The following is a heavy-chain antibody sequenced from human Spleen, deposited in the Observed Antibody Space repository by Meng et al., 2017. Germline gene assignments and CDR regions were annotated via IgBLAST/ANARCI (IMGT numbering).Heavy chain of an antibody. Sequence: SVKVSCKASGGTFSSYAISWVRQAPGQGLEWMGGIIPIFGTANYAQKFQGRVTITADESTSTADMELSSLRSEDTAVDYCAASYLGYCSGGACRGHHFDYWGQGTLVTVSS. CDR2: IIPIFGTA. V-gene: IGHV1-69*13. CDR1: GGTFSSYA. CDR3: AASYLGYCSGGACRGHHFDY. D-gene: IGHD2-15*01. J-gene: IGHJ4*02.